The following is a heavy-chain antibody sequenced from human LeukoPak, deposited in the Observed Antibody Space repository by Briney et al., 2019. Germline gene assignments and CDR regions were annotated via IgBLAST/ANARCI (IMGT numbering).Heavy chain of an antibody. J-gene: IGHJ3*02. V-gene: IGHV4-38-2*01. CDR3: ARQGGGAFDI. CDR2: IYHSGST. Sequence: SETLSLTCAVSGYSISSGYYWGWSQPPPGKGLEWIGSIYHSGSTYYNPSLKRRVTISGDTSKNQFSLKLSSVTAADTAVYYCARQGGGAFDIWGQGTMVTVSS. CDR1: GYSISSGYY. D-gene: IGHD3-16*01.